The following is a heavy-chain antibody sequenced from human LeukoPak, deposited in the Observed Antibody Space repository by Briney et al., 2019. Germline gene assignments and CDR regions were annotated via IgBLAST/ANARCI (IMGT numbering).Heavy chain of an antibody. CDR2: IYYSGST. D-gene: IGHD3-3*01. CDR1: CGSISRRDYY. J-gene: IGHJ4*02. V-gene: IGHV4-30-4*01. CDR3: ASFYDFWSGPCDY. Sequence: PSETLSLTCTVSCGSISRRDYYSGWIRQPPGKGLEWIGYIYYSGSTYYNPSLKSRVTISVDTSKNQFSLKLSSVTAADTAVYYCASFYDFWSGPCDYWGQGTLVTVSS.